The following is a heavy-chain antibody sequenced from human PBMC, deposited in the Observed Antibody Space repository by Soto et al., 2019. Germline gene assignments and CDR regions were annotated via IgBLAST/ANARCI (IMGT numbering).Heavy chain of an antibody. Sequence: SETLSLTCTVSGGSISSYYWSWIRQPPGKGLEWIGYIYYSGSTNYNPSLKSRVTISVDTSKNQFSLKLSSVTAADTAVYYCARDRYSGSYFNYYYGMDVWGQGTTVTVSS. V-gene: IGHV4-59*01. CDR3: ARDRYSGSYFNYYYGMDV. D-gene: IGHD1-26*01. J-gene: IGHJ6*02. CDR1: GGSISSYY. CDR2: IYYSGST.